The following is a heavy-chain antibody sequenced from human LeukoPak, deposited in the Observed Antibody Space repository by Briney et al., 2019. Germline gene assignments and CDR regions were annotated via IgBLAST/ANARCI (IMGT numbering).Heavy chain of an antibody. V-gene: IGHV3-30*04. D-gene: IGHD6-19*01. J-gene: IGHJ4*02. CDR3: AKDRGSYSSGREQTN. Sequence: PGGSLRLSCAASGFTFSSYAMHWVRQAPGKGLEWVAVISYDGSNKYYADSVKGRFTISRDNSKNTLYLQMNSLRAEDTAVYYCAKDRGSYSSGREQTNWGQGTLVTVSS. CDR2: ISYDGSNK. CDR1: GFTFSSYA.